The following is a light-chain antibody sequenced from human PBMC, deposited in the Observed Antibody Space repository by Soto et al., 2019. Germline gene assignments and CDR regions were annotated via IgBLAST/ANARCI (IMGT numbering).Light chain of an antibody. CDR1: DSISNW. CDR2: KAS. Sequence: DIQMTKTPSTLSASVGDRITITCRASDSISNWLAWYQQKPGKAPKLLIYKASNLESGVPSRFSGSGSGTEFTLTISNLQPDDSATYYCQQYMWTFGQGTKVDIK. J-gene: IGKJ1*01. V-gene: IGKV1-5*03. CDR3: QQYMWT.